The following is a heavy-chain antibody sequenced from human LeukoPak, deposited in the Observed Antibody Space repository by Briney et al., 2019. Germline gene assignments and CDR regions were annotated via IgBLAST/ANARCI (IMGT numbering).Heavy chain of an antibody. CDR1: GGSFSGYY. V-gene: IGHV4-34*01. Sequence: SETLSLTCAVYGGSFSGYYWSWIRQPPGKGLEWIGEINHSGSTNYNPSLKSRVTISVDTSKNQFSLKLSSVTAADTAVYYCASSVEGGAAYWGQGTLVTVSS. D-gene: IGHD6-13*01. CDR3: ASSVEGGAAY. J-gene: IGHJ4*02. CDR2: INHSGST.